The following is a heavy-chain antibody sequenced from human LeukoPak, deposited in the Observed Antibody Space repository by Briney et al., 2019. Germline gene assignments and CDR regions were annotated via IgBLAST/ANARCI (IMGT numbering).Heavy chain of an antibody. Sequence: ASVKVSCKASGYTFTGYYIHWVRQAPGHGPEWMGWVNPNSCDTNYAQKLQGRVTMTSDTSISTAYMDLSRLRSDDTAMYYCASLPLSSGVDFWGQGTLVTVSS. J-gene: IGHJ4*01. CDR3: ASLPLSSGVDF. CDR2: VNPNSCDT. V-gene: IGHV1-2*02. D-gene: IGHD6-19*01. CDR1: GYTFTGYY.